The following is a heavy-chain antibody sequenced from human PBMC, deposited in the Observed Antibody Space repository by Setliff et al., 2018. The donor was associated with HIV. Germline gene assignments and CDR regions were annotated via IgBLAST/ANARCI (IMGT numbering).Heavy chain of an antibody. V-gene: IGHV4-4*07. Sequence: PSETLSLTCTVPGVSISNYYWSWIRQPAGKGLEWIGRIYTSGNTNYNPSLKSRVTMSVDTSKKQFSLKLTSVTAADTAVYYCAGHFYYSGSGIWAGLDSWGQGTLVTVSS. D-gene: IGHD3-10*01. CDR3: AGHFYYSGSGIWAGLDS. CDR1: GVSISNYY. J-gene: IGHJ4*02. CDR2: IYTSGNT.